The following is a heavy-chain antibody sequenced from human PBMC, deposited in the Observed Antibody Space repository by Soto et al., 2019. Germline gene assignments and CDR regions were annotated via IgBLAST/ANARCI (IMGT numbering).Heavy chain of an antibody. CDR3: AREDYYDSSGYYGY. V-gene: IGHV3-7*01. CDR1: GFTFSSYW. J-gene: IGHJ4*02. Sequence: PGGSLRLSCAASGFTFSSYWMNWVRQAPGKGLEWVANIKQDGSEKYYVDSVKGRFTISRDNARNSLYLQMNSLRVEDTAVYYCAREDYYDSSGYYGYWGQGTLVTVSS. CDR2: IKQDGSEK. D-gene: IGHD3-22*01.